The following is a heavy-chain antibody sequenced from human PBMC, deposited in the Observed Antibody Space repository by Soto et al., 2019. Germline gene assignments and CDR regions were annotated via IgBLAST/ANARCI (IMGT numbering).Heavy chain of an antibody. V-gene: IGHV1-2*02. CDR3: ARFGRTTVIITPDY. Sequence: XAVKVSCKASGYTFTGYYMHWVRQAPGQGLEWMGWINPNSGGTSYAQKFQGRVTMTRDTSISTAYMELSRLRSDDTAVYYCARFGRTTVIITPDYWGQGTLVTVSS. CDR2: INPNSGGT. CDR1: GYTFTGYY. D-gene: IGHD4-4*01. J-gene: IGHJ4*02.